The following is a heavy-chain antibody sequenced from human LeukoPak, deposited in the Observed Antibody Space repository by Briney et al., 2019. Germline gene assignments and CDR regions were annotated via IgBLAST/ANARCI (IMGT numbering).Heavy chain of an antibody. CDR1: GYTFTSYG. Sequence: ASVKVSCKASGYTFTSYGIRWVRQAPGQGLEWMGWISAYNGNTNYAQKLQGRVTMTTDTSTSTAYMELRSLRSDDTAVYYCARDHPQWLSKYNWFDPWGQGTLVTVSS. CDR2: ISAYNGNT. CDR3: ARDHPQWLSKYNWFDP. V-gene: IGHV1-18*01. D-gene: IGHD6-19*01. J-gene: IGHJ5*02.